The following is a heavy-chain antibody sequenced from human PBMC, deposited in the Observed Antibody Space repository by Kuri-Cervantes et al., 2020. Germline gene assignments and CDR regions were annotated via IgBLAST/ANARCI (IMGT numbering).Heavy chain of an antibody. V-gene: IGHV1-2*02. J-gene: IGHJ6*02. Sequence: ASVKVSCKASGYTFTSYYMHWVRQAPGQGLEWMGWINPNSGGTNYAQKFQGRVTMTRDTSISTAYMELSRLRSEDTAVYYCARVLEQVSDLDLSYYYYGMDVWGQGTTVTVSS. CDR3: ARVLEQVSDLDLSYYYYGMDV. CDR2: INPNSGGT. D-gene: IGHD2-21*01. CDR1: GYTFTSYY.